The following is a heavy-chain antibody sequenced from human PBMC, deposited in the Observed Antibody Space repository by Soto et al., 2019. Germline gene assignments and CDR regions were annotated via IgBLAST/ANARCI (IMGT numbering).Heavy chain of an antibody. CDR3: ARDYDILTGYNYYYGMGV. J-gene: IGHJ6*02. CDR1: GYTFTSYG. CDR2: ISAYNGNT. Sequence: ASVKVSCKASGYTFTSYGISWVRQAPGQGLEWMGWISAYNGNTNYAQKLQGRVTMTTDTSTSTAYMELRSLRSDDTAVYYCARDYDILTGYNYYYGMGVWGQGTTVTVSS. V-gene: IGHV1-18*04. D-gene: IGHD3-9*01.